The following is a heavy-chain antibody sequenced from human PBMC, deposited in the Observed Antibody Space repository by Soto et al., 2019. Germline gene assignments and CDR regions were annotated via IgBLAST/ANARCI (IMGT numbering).Heavy chain of an antibody. D-gene: IGHD6-19*01. CDR2: ISSSDSYT. Sequence: PGGSLRLSCAASGFTVSSTYLTWVRQAPGKGLEWVSYISSSDSYTDYADSVKGRFTISRDNAKNSLYLQMNSLRAEDTAVYYCARPSVAGFFDYWGQGTLVTVAS. CDR1: GFTVSSTY. J-gene: IGHJ4*02. CDR3: ARPSVAGFFDY. V-gene: IGHV3-11*06.